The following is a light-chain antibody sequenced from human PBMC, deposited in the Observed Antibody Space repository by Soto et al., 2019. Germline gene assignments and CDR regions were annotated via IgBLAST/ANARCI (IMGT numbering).Light chain of an antibody. CDR1: SSDVGGYNY. CDR2: DVS. J-gene: IGLJ3*02. Sequence: QSALTQPRSMSGSPGQSVTISCTGTSSDVGGYNYVSWYQQYPGKAPKLMIYDVSKRPSGVPDRFSGSKSGNTASLTISGLQAEDEADYYCCSYAGSTRVFGGGTQLPS. V-gene: IGLV2-11*01. CDR3: CSYAGSTRV.